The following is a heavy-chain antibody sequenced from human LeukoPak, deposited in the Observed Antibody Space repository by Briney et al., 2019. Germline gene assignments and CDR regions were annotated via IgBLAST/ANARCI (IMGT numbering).Heavy chain of an antibody. CDR1: GDSISYFY. Sequence: SETLSLTCSVSGDSISYFYWSWIRQAAGKGLEWIGRMSSSGNNDYNASLKSRVTMSVDTSKNQFSLKLSSVTAADTAVYYCARDSGRYDILTGYYINWFDPWGQGTLVTVSS. CDR2: MSSSGNN. CDR3: ARDSGRYDILTGYYINWFDP. V-gene: IGHV4-4*07. D-gene: IGHD3-9*01. J-gene: IGHJ5*02.